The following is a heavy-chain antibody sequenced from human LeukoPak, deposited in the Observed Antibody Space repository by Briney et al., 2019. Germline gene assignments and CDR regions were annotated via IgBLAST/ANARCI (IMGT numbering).Heavy chain of an antibody. CDR2: ISGSGGST. CDR1: GFTFSSYG. J-gene: IGHJ4*02. Sequence: PGGSLRLSCEASGFTFSSYGMSWVRQAPGKGLEWVSAISGSGGSTYYADSVKGRFTISRDNSKNTLYLQMNSLRAEDTAVYYCAKDHGRDYYGSGRYDYWGQGTLVTVSS. V-gene: IGHV3-23*01. D-gene: IGHD3-10*01. CDR3: AKDHGRDYYGSGRYDY.